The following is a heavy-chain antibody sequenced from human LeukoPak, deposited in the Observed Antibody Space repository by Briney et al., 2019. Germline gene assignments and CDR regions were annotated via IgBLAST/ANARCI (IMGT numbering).Heavy chain of an antibody. CDR1: GGPIYSYY. Sequence: PETPSLTCTVSGGPIYSYYWSWIRQTAGKGLEWIGRLYPGVSTDYNPSLKSRVTMSVDTSRNQFAVELNTVTAADTAVYYCARMKFYDSTGYSPGHYMDVWGKGTTVTVSS. V-gene: IGHV4-4*07. D-gene: IGHD3-22*01. CDR2: LYPGVST. J-gene: IGHJ6*03. CDR3: ARMKFYDSTGYSPGHYMDV.